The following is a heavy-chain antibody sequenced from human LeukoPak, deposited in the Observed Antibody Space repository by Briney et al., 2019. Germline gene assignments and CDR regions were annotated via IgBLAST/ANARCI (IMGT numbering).Heavy chain of an antibody. D-gene: IGHD3-10*01. V-gene: IGHV4-34*01. Sequence: SETLSLACAVYGGSFSGYYWSWIRQPPGKGLEWIGEINHSGSTNYNPSLKSRVTISVDTSKNQFSLKLSSVTAADTAVYYCARVGADGSGFLFDYWGQGALVTVSS. CDR1: GGSFSGYY. J-gene: IGHJ4*02. CDR3: ARVGADGSGFLFDY. CDR2: INHSGST.